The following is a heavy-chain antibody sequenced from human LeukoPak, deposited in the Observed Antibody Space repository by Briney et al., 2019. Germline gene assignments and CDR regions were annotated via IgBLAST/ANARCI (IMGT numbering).Heavy chain of an antibody. V-gene: IGHV1-2*02. J-gene: IGHJ5*02. D-gene: IGHD2-2*02. CDR2: INANNGDT. Sequence: ASVKVSCKASGYTFTDYYIHWVRQAPGQGLDWMGWINANNGDTKYAQKFQGRVTMTRDTSINTAYMDLASLRSDDSAIYYCARVSPIYQLFFWFDPWGQGTLVTASS. CDR3: ARVSPIYQLFFWFDP. CDR1: GYTFTDYY.